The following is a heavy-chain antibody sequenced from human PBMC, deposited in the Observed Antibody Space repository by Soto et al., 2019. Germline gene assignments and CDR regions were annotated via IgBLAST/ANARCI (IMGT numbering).Heavy chain of an antibody. CDR3: ARGSRYSSGRESLDY. CDR2: MNPNSGNT. CDR1: GYTFTSFD. J-gene: IGHJ4*02. Sequence: QVQLVQSGAEVKKPGASVKVSCKASGYTFTSFDINWVRQATGQGLGGMGWMNPNSGNTGYAHKFQGRVTMTRNTSISTAYMELSSLRSEDTAVYYCARGSRYSSGRESLDYWGQGTLVTVSS. V-gene: IGHV1-8*01. D-gene: IGHD6-19*01.